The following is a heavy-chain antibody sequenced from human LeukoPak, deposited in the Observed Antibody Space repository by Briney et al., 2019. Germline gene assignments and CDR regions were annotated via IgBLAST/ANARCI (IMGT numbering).Heavy chain of an antibody. Sequence: GGSLRLSCAASGFTFSSYAMSWVRQAPGKGLEWVSSISSSSSYIYYADSVKGRFTISRDNAKNSLYLQMNSLRAEDTAVYYCARDPVGSSSPNWGQGTLVTVSS. J-gene: IGHJ4*02. CDR2: ISSSSSYI. CDR1: GFTFSSYA. V-gene: IGHV3-21*01. D-gene: IGHD6-13*01. CDR3: ARDPVGSSSPN.